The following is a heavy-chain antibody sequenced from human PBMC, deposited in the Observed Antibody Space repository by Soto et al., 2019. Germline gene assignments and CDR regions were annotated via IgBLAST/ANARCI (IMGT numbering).Heavy chain of an antibody. J-gene: IGHJ6*04. CDR2: ISYDGSEK. V-gene: IGHV3-30*18. D-gene: IGHD1-1*01. Sequence: GGSLRLSCAASGFTFRSYGMHWVRQAPGKGLEWVAVISYDGSEKYYADSVRGRFTISRDNSKNTLYLQMNSLRPEDTAVHYCAKDPQGTSVIFLLRRASSCMDVCCKGTTVTVSS. CDR3: AKDPQGTSVIFLLRRASSCMDV. CDR1: GFTFRSYG.